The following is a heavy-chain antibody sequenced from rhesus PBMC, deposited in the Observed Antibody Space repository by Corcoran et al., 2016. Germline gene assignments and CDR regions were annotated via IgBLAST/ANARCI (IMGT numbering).Heavy chain of an antibody. J-gene: IGHJ4*01. Sequence: QVQLVQSGAEIKQPGASVKLSCKASGYTFTSYYMHWVRQAPGQGLEWIVLISPYNGNKCYAQNFQGRVTITTDTSTSTGYMELSSLRSEDTAVYYCTRASGWELQRGFDYWGQGVLVTVSS. V-gene: IGHV1-1*01. CDR3: TRASGWELQRGFDY. D-gene: IGHD1-44*02. CDR2: ISPYNGNK. CDR1: GYTFTSYY.